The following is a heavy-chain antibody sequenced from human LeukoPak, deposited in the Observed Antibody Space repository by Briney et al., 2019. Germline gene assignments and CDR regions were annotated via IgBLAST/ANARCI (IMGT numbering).Heavy chain of an antibody. CDR2: IYPADSDT. V-gene: IGHV5-51*01. D-gene: IGHD3-22*01. CDR3: ASPSRYDSSAYFY. J-gene: IGHJ4*02. Sequence: GESLKISCKGSGYNFTNYWIGWVRQVPGKGLEWMGIIYPADSDTRYSPSFQGQVTISADKSISTAYLQWSSLKASDTAIYYCASPSRYDSSAYFYWGQGTLVTVSS. CDR1: GYNFTNYW.